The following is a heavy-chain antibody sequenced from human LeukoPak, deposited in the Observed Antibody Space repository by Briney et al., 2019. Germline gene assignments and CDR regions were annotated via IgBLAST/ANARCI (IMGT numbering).Heavy chain of an antibody. CDR3: ARDRGGAAPFND. J-gene: IGHJ4*02. CDR1: GFTVGSNY. CDR2: IYSGGTT. V-gene: IGHV3-66*01. Sequence: PGGFLRLSCAASGFTVGSNYMTWVRQAPGKGLEWVSVIYSGGTTYYADSVKGRFTISRDNSKNTLYLQMNSLRAEDTAVYYCARDRGGAAPFNDWGQGTLVTVSS. D-gene: IGHD1-26*01.